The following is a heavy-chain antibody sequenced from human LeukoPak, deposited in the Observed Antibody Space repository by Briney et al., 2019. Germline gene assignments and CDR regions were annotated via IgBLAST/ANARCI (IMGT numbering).Heavy chain of an antibody. Sequence: SGPTLVKPTQTLTLTCTFSGFSLSTSGVGVGWIRQPPGKALEWLALIYWNDDKRYSPSLKSRLTITKDTSKNQVVLTMTNMDPEDTATYYCAHSGTVTTPHDAFDIWGQGTMVTVSS. CDR1: GFSLSTSGVG. CDR2: IYWNDDK. J-gene: IGHJ3*02. D-gene: IGHD4-17*01. V-gene: IGHV2-5*01. CDR3: AHSGTVTTPHDAFDI.